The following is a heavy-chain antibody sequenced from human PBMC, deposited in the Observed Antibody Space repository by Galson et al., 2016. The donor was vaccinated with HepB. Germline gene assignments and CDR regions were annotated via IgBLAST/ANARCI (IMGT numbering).Heavy chain of an antibody. Sequence: SLRLSCAASGFTFSSYAMHWVRQAPGKGLEWVAVISNDGSNTYYADSVKGRFTISRDNSKNTLYAQMNSLRAEDTALYYCARPLYSSSPTTPIDYWGQGALVTVSS. D-gene: IGHD6-6*01. J-gene: IGHJ4*02. CDR2: ISNDGSNT. CDR1: GFTFSSYA. V-gene: IGHV3-30*04. CDR3: ARPLYSSSPTTPIDY.